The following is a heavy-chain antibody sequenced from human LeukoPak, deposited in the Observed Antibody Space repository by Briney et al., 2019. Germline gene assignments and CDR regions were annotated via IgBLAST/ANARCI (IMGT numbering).Heavy chain of an antibody. V-gene: IGHV4-61*02. CDR3: AREHMMGTAARYFDY. J-gene: IGHJ4*02. D-gene: IGHD6-13*01. CDR1: GDSISSGSYY. CDR2: IYTNGGT. Sequence: PSETLSLTCAVSGDSISSGSYYWSWIRQPAGKGLEWIGRIYTNGGTNYKPSLKSRVSISVDTSKNQFSLKLSSVTAADTAVYYCAREHMMGTAARYFDYWGQGSLVTVSS.